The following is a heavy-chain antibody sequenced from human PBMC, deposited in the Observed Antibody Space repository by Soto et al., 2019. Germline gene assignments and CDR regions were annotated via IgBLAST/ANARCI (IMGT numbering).Heavy chain of an antibody. D-gene: IGHD4-17*01. V-gene: IGHV3-23*01. CDR1: GFTFSSYA. CDR2: ISGSGGST. CDR3: ARDSTTVTNFDY. Sequence: GGSLRLSCAASGFTFSSYAMSWVRQAPGKGLEWVSAISGSGGSTYYADSVKGRFTISRDNAKNSLYLQMNSLRAEDTAVYFCARDSTTVTNFDYWGQGTLVTVSS. J-gene: IGHJ4*02.